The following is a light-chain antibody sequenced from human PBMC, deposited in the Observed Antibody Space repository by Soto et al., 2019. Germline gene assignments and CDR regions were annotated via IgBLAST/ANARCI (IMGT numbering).Light chain of an antibody. Sequence: DIQMTQSPSSLSASVGDRVTITCQASQDISNYLNWYQQKPGKAPKLLIYDASNLETGVPSRFSGSGSGTDFTFTISSRQPEDIAKYYCQQYDNPPYNFGQGTKAEIK. CDR1: QDISNY. CDR3: QQYDNPPYN. J-gene: IGKJ2*01. V-gene: IGKV1-33*01. CDR2: DAS.